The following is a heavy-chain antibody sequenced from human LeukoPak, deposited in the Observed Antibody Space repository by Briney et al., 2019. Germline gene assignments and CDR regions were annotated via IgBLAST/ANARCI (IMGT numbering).Heavy chain of an antibody. CDR1: GVSISSSNSY. Sequence: PSETLSLTCTVSGVSISSSNSYWGWLRPPPGKGLEWIGSIYYSGNTYYNASVKSRVTISIDSSKNQFSLMLSSVTAADTAVYYCARQTGSGLFTLPGGQGTLVTVSS. V-gene: IGHV4-39*01. J-gene: IGHJ4*02. CDR3: ARQTGSGLFTLP. D-gene: IGHD3/OR15-3a*01. CDR2: IYYSGNT.